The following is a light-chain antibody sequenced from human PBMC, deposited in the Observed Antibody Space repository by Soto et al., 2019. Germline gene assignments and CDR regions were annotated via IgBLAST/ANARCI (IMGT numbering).Light chain of an antibody. CDR1: SSDVGAYNY. Sequence: QSVLTQPASMSGSPVQSITISCTGTSSDVGAYNYVSWYQQHPGKAPKLMIYDVSNRPSGVSNRFSGSKSGNTASLTISGLQAEDEADYYCSSYASSGTLYVFGTGTKVTVL. CDR2: DVS. J-gene: IGLJ1*01. V-gene: IGLV2-14*01. CDR3: SSYASSGTLYV.